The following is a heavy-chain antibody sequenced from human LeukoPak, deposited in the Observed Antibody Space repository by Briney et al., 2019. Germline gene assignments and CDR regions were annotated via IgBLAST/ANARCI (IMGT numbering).Heavy chain of an antibody. CDR1: GGSISSYY. V-gene: IGHV4-59*01. CDR3: ARGGIAAAWYYFDY. CDR2: IYYSGST. D-gene: IGHD6-13*01. J-gene: IGHJ4*02. Sequence: SETLSLTCTVSGGSISSYYWSWIRQPPGKGLEWIGYIYYSGSTNYNPSLKSRVTISVDTSKNQFSLKLSSVIAADTAVYYCARGGIAAAWYYFDYWGQGTLVTVSS.